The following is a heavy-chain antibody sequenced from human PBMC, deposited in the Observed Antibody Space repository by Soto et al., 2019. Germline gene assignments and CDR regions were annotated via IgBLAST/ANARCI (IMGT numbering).Heavy chain of an antibody. D-gene: IGHD3-16*01. CDR3: VCGGNYFVY. CDR2: INQDGSER. CDR1: EFTFSKYW. J-gene: IGHJ4*02. V-gene: IGHV3-7*01. Sequence: EVQLVESGGGLVQPGGSLRLSCAASEFTFSKYWMTCVRQSPGKGLEWVANINQDGSERYYVDSVRGRFTISRDNAKNSLYLQMNSLRAEDTAVYYCVCGGNYFVYWGQGTLVTVSP.